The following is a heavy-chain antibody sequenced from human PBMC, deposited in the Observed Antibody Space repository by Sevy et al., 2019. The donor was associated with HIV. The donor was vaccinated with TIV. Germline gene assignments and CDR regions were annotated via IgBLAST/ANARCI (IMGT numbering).Heavy chain of an antibody. Sequence: GGSPRLSCAASGFTFSTYSMNWVRQAPGKGLEWVSYISSSSSSIYYADSARGRFTISRDNVQNSLYLQMNSLRADDTAVYYCARVMCTSTSCYYVSDYWGQGTLVTVSS. J-gene: IGHJ4*02. V-gene: IGHV3-48*01. CDR3: ARVMCTSTSCYYVSDY. CDR2: ISSSSSSI. CDR1: GFTFSTYS. D-gene: IGHD2-2*01.